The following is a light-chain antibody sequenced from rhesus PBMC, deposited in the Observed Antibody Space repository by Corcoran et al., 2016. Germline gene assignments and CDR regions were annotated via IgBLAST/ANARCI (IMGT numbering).Light chain of an antibody. Sequence: DIQMTQSPSSLSASVGDTVTITCRASQDISSYLAWYQQKPGKAPKPLVYYASNLESGVPSRFSGSGSGTEFTLTISSLQPEDFATDYCQQYNSAPHSFGQGTKVEIK. CDR3: QQYNSAPHS. CDR2: YAS. V-gene: IGKV1-37*01. J-gene: IGKJ2*01. CDR1: QDISSY.